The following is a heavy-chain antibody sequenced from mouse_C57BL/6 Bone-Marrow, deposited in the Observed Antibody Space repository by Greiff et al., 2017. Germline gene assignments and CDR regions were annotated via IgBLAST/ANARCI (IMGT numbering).Heavy chain of an antibody. V-gene: IGHV1-80*01. CDR3: ARNDGYYDAMDY. CDR2: IYPGDGDT. D-gene: IGHD2-3*01. J-gene: IGHJ4*01. CDR1: GYAFSSYW. Sequence: QVQLQQSGAELVKPGASVKISCKASGYAFSSYWMNWVKQRPGKGLEWIGQIYPGDGDTNYNGKFKGKATLTADKSSSTAYMQLSSLTSEDSAVYFCARNDGYYDAMDYWGQGTSVTVSS.